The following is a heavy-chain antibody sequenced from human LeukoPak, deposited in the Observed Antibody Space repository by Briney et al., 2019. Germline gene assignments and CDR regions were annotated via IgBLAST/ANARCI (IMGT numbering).Heavy chain of an antibody. CDR1: GGSISSYY. CDR3: ARVEGHYYDSSGPAYAFDI. J-gene: IGHJ3*02. D-gene: IGHD3-22*01. CDR2: IYYSGST. V-gene: IGHV4-59*01. Sequence: SETLSLTCTVSGGSISSYYWSWIRQPPGKGLEWIGYIYYSGSTNYNPSLKSRVTISVDTSKNQFSLKLSSVTAADTAVYYCARVEGHYYDSSGPAYAFDIWGQGTMVTVSS.